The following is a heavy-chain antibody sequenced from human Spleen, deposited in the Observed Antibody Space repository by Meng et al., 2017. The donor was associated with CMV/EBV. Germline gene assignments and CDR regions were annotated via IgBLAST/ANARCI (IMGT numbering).Heavy chain of an antibody. J-gene: IGHJ6*02. CDR2: INIEGSQK. V-gene: IGHV3-7*01. D-gene: IGHD6-13*01. CDR1: GFTFSSYW. Sequence: GESLKISCAASGFTFSSYWMSWVRQAPGKGLEWVANINIEGSQKYYVDFVKGRFTISRDNTKNSLYLQMNSLRAEDTAVYYCAKDQYSSPYYYYYGMDVWGQGTTVTVSS. CDR3: AKDQYSSPYYYYYGMDV.